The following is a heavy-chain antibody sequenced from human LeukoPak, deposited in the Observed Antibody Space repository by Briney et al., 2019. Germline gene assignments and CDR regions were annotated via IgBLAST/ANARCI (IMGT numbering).Heavy chain of an antibody. CDR1: GYTFTGYY. V-gene: IGHV1-2*02. Sequence: ASVKVSCKASGYTFTGYYMHWVRQAPGQGLEWMGWINPNSGGTNYAQKFQGRVTMTRDTSISTAYMELSRLRSDDTAVYYCARDNGWYDNNWLDPWGQGTLVTVSS. CDR3: ARDNGWYDNNWLDP. CDR2: INPNSGGT. D-gene: IGHD6-19*01. J-gene: IGHJ5*02.